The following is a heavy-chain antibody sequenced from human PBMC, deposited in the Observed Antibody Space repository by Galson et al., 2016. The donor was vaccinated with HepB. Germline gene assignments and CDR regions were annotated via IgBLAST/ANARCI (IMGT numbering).Heavy chain of an antibody. Sequence: SETLSLTCTVSGGSISSSSYYWGWIRQPPGRGLEWIGNIYYSGSTYYKPSLKSRVTISADTSKNQFSLKLSSVTAADTAIYYCARTLKFRDDYSKKYYYHGMDVWGKGTTVTVSS. CDR3: ARTLKFRDDYSKKYYYHGMDV. CDR1: GGSISSSSYY. J-gene: IGHJ6*04. V-gene: IGHV4-39*01. CDR2: IYYSGST. D-gene: IGHD4-11*01.